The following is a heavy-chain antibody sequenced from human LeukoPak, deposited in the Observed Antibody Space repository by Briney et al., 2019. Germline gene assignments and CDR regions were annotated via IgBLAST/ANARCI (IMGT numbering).Heavy chain of an antibody. Sequence: PSETLSLTCTVSGGSISSGDYYWSWIRQPPGKGLEWIGYIYYSGSTYYNPSLKSRVTISVDTSKNQLSLKLSSVTAADTAVYYCARGTYYDFWSGYTNWFDPWGQGTLVTVSS. CDR1: GGSISSGDYY. CDR3: ARGTYYDFWSGYTNWFDP. J-gene: IGHJ5*02. D-gene: IGHD3-3*01. CDR2: IYYSGST. V-gene: IGHV4-30-4*08.